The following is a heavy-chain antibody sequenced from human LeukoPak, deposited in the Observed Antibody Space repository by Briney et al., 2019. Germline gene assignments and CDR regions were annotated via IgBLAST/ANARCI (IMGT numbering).Heavy chain of an antibody. D-gene: IGHD6-19*01. J-gene: IGHJ4*02. Sequence: PGGSLRLSCAASDFSFITYAMSWVRQAPGKGLEWVSTISGGGDATYYADSVKGRFTISRDNSKNTLYLQMNSLRVEDTAVYYCARDREQWLVRYYFDYWGQGTLVTVSS. V-gene: IGHV3-23*01. CDR2: ISGGGDAT. CDR1: DFSFITYA. CDR3: ARDREQWLVRYYFDY.